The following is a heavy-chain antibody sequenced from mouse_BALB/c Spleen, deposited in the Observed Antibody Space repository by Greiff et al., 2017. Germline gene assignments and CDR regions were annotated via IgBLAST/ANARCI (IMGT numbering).Heavy chain of an antibody. CDR2: IYPSDSYT. CDR1: GYTFTSYW. Sequence: QVHVKQPGAELVRPGASVKLSCKASGYTFTSYWINWVKQRPGQGLEWIGNIYPSDSYTNYNQKFKDKATFTVDTSSSTAYMQFNSLTSEDSAVYYCARVIERDYFDYWGQGTTLTVSS. J-gene: IGHJ2*01. V-gene: IGHV1-69*02. CDR3: ARVIERDYFDY. D-gene: IGHD2-12*01.